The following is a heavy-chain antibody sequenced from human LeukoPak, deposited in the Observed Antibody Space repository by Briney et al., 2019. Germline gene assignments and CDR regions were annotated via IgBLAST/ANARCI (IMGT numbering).Heavy chain of an antibody. CDR2: ISASGGST. Sequence: GGSLRLSCAASGFTFSNNWMHWVRQAPGKGLVWVSSISASGGSTNYADSVKGRFTISRDNSKNTVYLQMNSLRAEDTAVYYCAKVMKGSERLTMVRGVIIKTAGLYYMDVWGKGTTVTVSS. CDR3: AKVMKGSERLTMVRGVIIKTAGLYYMDV. CDR1: GFTFSNNW. D-gene: IGHD3-10*01. J-gene: IGHJ6*03. V-gene: IGHV3-23*01.